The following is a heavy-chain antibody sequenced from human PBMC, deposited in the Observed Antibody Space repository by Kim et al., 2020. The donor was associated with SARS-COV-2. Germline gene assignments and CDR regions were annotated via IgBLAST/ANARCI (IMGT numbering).Heavy chain of an antibody. Sequence: GGSLRLSCAASGFTFSTYAMSWVRQAPGKGLEWVSSIIDTGDATYYADSVRGRFTISRDNSKKTLFLQINSLRGDDTAIYYCARGAAVADTYYFTSWGQGPLVTVSS. CDR3: ARGAAVADTYYFTS. CDR1: GFTFSTYA. D-gene: IGHD6-19*01. CDR2: IIDTGDAT. V-gene: IGHV3-23*01. J-gene: IGHJ1*01.